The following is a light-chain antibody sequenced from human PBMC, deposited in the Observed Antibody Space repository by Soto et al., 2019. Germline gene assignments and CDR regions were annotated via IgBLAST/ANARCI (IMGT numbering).Light chain of an antibody. J-gene: IGKJ1*01. CDR1: QNIYSN. CDR3: LQYHNLWA. Sequence: MTQSPSSLSASVGDRATFSCRASQNIYSNIAWYQQRPGQAPRLLIYRASTRATGVPARFSGSGSGTEFTLTISSLQSEDFAVYSCLQYHNLWAFGQGTKVDIK. V-gene: IGKV3-15*01. CDR2: RAS.